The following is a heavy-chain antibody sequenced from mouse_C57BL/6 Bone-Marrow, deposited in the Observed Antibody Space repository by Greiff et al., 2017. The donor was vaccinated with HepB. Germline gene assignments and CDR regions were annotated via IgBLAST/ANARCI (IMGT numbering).Heavy chain of an antibody. CDR2: IYPGSGNT. J-gene: IGHJ3*01. Sequence: QVQLKESGAELVRPGASVKLSCKASGYTFTDYYINWVKQRPGQGLEWIARIYPGSGNTYYNEKFKGKATLTAEKSSSTAYMQLSSLTSEDSAVYFCARGYYGNYVGFAYWGQGTLVTVSA. D-gene: IGHD2-1*01. CDR3: ARGYYGNYVGFAY. V-gene: IGHV1-76*01. CDR1: GYTFTDYY.